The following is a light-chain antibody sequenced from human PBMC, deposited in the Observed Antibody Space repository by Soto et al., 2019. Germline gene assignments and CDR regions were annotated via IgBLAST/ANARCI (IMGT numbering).Light chain of an antibody. J-gene: IGLJ3*02. CDR2: GNK. CDR3: QSYDSSLSRRWV. CDR1: GLNIGAGYD. Sequence: QSVLTQPPSVSGALGQRVTISCTGSGLNIGAGYDVHWYQQLPGTAPKVVIYGNKIRPSGVPDRFSGSKSGTSASLAITGLQAEDEAEYYCQSYDSSLSRRWVFGGGTKLTVL. V-gene: IGLV1-40*01.